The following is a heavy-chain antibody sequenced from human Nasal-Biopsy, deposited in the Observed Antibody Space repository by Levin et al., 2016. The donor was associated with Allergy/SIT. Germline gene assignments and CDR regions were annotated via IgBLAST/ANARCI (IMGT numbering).Heavy chain of an antibody. D-gene: IGHD3-10*01. J-gene: IGHJ5*02. CDR2: RNPYTTNP. CDR1: GYTFAHYG. CDR3: ARVNGFGSGSRWFDP. V-gene: IGHV1-18*04. Sequence: ASVKVSCKTSGYTFAHYGVTWVRQAPGQGLEWMGWRNPYTTNPRYTQKFQDRVTMTIDTSTTTAYLELRGLRSDDTAVYYCARVNGFGSGSRWFDPWGQGTLVSVSS.